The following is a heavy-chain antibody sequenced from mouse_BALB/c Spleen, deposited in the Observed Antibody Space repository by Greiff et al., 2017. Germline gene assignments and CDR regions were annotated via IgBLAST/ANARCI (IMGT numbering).Heavy chain of an antibody. J-gene: IGHJ2*01. CDR2: IYPGDGDT. Sequence: VKLQESGAELVRPGSSVKISCKASGYAFSSYWMNWVKQRPGQGLEWIGQIYPGDGDTNYNGKFKGKATLTADKSSSTAYMQLSSLTSEDSAVYFCATYGSSYRFDYWGQGTTLTVSS. V-gene: IGHV1-80*01. CDR1: GYAFSSYW. D-gene: IGHD1-1*01. CDR3: ATYGSSYRFDY.